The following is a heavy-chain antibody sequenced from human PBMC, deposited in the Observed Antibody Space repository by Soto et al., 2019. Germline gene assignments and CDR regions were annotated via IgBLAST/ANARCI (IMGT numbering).Heavy chain of an antibody. V-gene: IGHV3-33*01. Sequence: QVQLVESGGGVVQPGRSLRLSCAASGFTFSSYGMHWVRQAPGKGLEWVAVIWYDGSNKYYADSVKGRFTISRDNSKNTLYLQMNSLRAEDTAVYYCAREMYYDFWSGYYRNYYYYMDVWGKGTTVTVSS. CDR1: GFTFSSYG. CDR2: IWYDGSNK. J-gene: IGHJ6*03. CDR3: AREMYYDFWSGYYRNYYYYMDV. D-gene: IGHD3-3*01.